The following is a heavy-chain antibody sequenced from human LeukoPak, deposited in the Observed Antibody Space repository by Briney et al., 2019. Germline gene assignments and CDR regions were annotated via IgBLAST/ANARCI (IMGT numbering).Heavy chain of an antibody. D-gene: IGHD1-1*01. Sequence: SETLSLTCIVSGGSISSGTYYWGWIRQPPGKGLEWIGCIYYNGSTYYNPALKSRLMLSVDTSKNQFSLKLSSVTAADTAVYYCTRGGGRTDYYFDYWGQGTLVTVSS. CDR1: GGSISSGTYY. J-gene: IGHJ4*02. CDR2: IYYNGST. CDR3: TRGGGRTDYYFDY. V-gene: IGHV4-31*03.